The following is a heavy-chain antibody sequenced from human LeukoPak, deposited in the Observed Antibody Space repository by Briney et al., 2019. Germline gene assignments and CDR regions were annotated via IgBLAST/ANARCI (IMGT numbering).Heavy chain of an antibody. J-gene: IGHJ4*02. D-gene: IGHD1-1*01. CDR2: IYYSGRT. Sequence: SETLSLTCTVSGGSISSSSYYWVWIRQPPGKGLEWIGSIYYSGRTYYNPSLKSRVTISVDTSKNQFSLKLSSVTAADTAVYYCSSTYTSNWNFDYWGQGTLVTVSS. V-gene: IGHV4-39*01. CDR3: SSTYTSNWNFDY. CDR1: GGSISSSSYY.